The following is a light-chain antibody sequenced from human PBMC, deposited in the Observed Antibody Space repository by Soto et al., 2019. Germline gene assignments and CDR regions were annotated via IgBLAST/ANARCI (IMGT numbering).Light chain of an antibody. CDR2: EVT. CDR3: TSYLVNDILV. J-gene: IGLJ3*02. CDR1: SSDVGAYKY. Sequence: QSALTKPPSASGSPGQSVTISCTGTSSDVGAYKYVSWYQQYPGKAPKLMIYEVTKRPSGVPDRFSGSKSGNTASLTVFGLQAEDEADSYCTSYLVNDILVFGGGTKLTV. V-gene: IGLV2-8*01.